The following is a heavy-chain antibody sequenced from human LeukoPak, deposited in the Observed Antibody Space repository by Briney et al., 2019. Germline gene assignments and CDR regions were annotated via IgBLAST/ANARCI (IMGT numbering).Heavy chain of an antibody. V-gene: IGHV5-51*01. CDR1: GYTFLNYW. Sequence: GESLKISCKVSGYTFLNYWIGWVRQMPGKGLEWMGIIYPGDSDIRYSPSFQGQVTISADESVSTAYLQWSSLKASDTAMYYCARHSWFDYWGQGTLVTVSS. J-gene: IGHJ5*01. CDR2: IYPGDSDI. CDR3: ARHSWFDY.